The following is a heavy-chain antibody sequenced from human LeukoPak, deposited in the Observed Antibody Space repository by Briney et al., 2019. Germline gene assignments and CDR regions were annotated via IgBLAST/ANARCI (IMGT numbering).Heavy chain of an antibody. J-gene: IGHJ6*04. CDR3: AIREDSSSWYNGYYYYGMDV. V-gene: IGHV3-48*03. Sequence: GGSLRLSCAASGFTFSSYEMNWVRQPPGRGLEGVSYISSSGSNIYYADSVKGRFTISRDNAKNSLYLQMNSLRAEDTAVYYCAIREDSSSWYNGYYYYGMDVWGKGTTVTVSS. CDR1: GFTFSSYE. CDR2: ISSSGSNI. D-gene: IGHD6-13*01.